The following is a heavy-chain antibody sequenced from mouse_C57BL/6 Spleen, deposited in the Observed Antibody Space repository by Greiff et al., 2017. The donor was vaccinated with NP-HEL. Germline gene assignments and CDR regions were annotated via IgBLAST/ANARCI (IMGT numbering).Heavy chain of an antibody. Sequence: EVMLVESGGGLVQPKGSLKLSCAASGFTFNTYAMHWVRQAPGKGLEWVARIRSKSSNYATYYADSAKDRFTISRDDSQSMLYLQMNNLKTEDTAMYYCVRDPDYTPYYYAMDYWGQGTSVTVSS. CDR3: VRDPDYTPYYYAMDY. V-gene: IGHV10-3*01. J-gene: IGHJ4*01. D-gene: IGHD2-12*01. CDR2: IRSKSSNYAT. CDR1: GFTFNTYA.